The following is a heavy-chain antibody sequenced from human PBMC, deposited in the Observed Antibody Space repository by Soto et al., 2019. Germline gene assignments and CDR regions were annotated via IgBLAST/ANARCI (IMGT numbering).Heavy chain of an antibody. J-gene: IGHJ4*02. Sequence: GSLGLSCAASRLTLTRYSMNWVRQAPGKGLEWVSSISSTTNYIYYGDSMKGRFTISRDNAKNSLYLEMNSLRAEDTAVYYCARESEDLTSNFDYWGQGTLVTVSS. CDR2: ISSTTNYI. CDR1: RLTLTRYS. V-gene: IGHV3-21*06. CDR3: ARESEDLTSNFDY.